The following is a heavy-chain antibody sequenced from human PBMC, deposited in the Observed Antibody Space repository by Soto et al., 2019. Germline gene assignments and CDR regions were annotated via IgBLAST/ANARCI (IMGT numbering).Heavy chain of an antibody. D-gene: IGHD1-26*01. Sequence: ASVKVSCKASGYTFTSYDINWVRQATGQGLEWMGWMNPNSGNTGYAQKFQGRVTMTRNTSISTAYMELSSLRSEDTAVYYCATDRRYRGAFDIWGQRTMVTVSS. J-gene: IGHJ3*02. V-gene: IGHV1-8*01. CDR3: ATDRRYRGAFDI. CDR2: MNPNSGNT. CDR1: GYTFTSYD.